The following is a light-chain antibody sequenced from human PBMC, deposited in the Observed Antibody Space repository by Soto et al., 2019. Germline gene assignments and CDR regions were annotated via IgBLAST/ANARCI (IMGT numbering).Light chain of an antibody. CDR2: GNS. V-gene: IGLV1-40*01. Sequence: QSVLTQPPSVSGAPGQRVTISCTGSSSSIGAGYDVHWYQQRPGTAPKLLIFGNSNRPSGVPDRFSGSKSGTSASLTITGLHAEYECDYYCQSYDSTLSDRYVFGSGTKVTVL. CDR3: QSYDSTLSDRYV. CDR1: SSSIGAGYD. J-gene: IGLJ1*01.